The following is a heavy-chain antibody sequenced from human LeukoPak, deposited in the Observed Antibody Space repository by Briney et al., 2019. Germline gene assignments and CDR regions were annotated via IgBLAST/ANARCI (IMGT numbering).Heavy chain of an antibody. J-gene: IGHJ5*02. D-gene: IGHD2-2*01. V-gene: IGHV3-21*04. Sequence: GGSLRLSCAASGFTFSSYSMNWVRQAPGKGLEWVSSISSSSSYIYYADSLKGRFTISRDNAKNSLYLQMNSLRAEDTAVYYCARVPTSACLSTSCRPNWFDPWGQGTLVTVSS. CDR1: GFTFSSYS. CDR2: ISSSSSYI. CDR3: ARVPTSACLSTSCRPNWFDP.